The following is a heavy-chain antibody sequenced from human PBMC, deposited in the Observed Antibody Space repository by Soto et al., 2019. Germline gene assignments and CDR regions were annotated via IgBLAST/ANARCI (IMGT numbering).Heavy chain of an antibody. CDR2: ISYDSTKT. J-gene: IGHJ6*02. V-gene: IGHV3-30*03. CDR3: ARTRSAWSDFHYYSLDV. D-gene: IGHD1-26*01. Sequence: GGSLRLSCAASGFTFNSYGMHWVRQGPGNGLEWVAFISYDSTKTYYADSVKGRFTISRDNSNSALYVQMNSLTGEDTAVYYCARTRSAWSDFHYYSLDVWGQGTTVTVYS. CDR1: GFTFNSYG.